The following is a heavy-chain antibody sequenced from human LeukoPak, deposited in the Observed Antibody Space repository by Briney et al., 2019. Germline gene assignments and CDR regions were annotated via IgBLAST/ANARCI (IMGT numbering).Heavy chain of an antibody. D-gene: IGHD1-26*01. CDR1: GFTFSSYS. CDR3: ARDTRPPDSGRYFDH. Sequence: GGSLRLSCAASGFTFSSYSMNWVRQAPGKGLEWVSYISSSSSTIYYADSVKGRFTISRDNAKNSLYLQMNSLRAEDTAVYYCARDTRPPDSGRYFDHWGQGTLVTVSS. CDR2: ISSSSSTI. V-gene: IGHV3-48*01. J-gene: IGHJ4*02.